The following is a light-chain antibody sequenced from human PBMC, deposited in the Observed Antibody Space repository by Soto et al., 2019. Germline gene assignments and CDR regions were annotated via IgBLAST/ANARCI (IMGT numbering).Light chain of an antibody. CDR2: DAS. V-gene: IGKV1-33*01. CDR3: QQCDNLLT. CDR1: QDISNY. Sequence: DIQMTQSPSSLSASVGDRVTITCQASQDISNYLNWYQQKPGKAPKLLIYDASNLETIVPSRFSGSGSGTDFTFTISSLQPEDIATYYCQQCDNLLTFGGGTKVEIK. J-gene: IGKJ4*01.